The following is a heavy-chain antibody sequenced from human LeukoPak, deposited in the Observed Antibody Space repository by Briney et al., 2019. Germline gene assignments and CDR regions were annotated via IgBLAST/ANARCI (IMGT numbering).Heavy chain of an antibody. CDR3: ARDSIHGSYHFFDS. J-gene: IGHJ4*02. Sequence: SRTLSLTCAMSGDSVSSNSATWNWIRQSPSRGLEWLGRTYYRSRWSNDYAASVKSRITINPDTSKNQLSLQLNSVTPEDTAVYYCARDSIHGSYHFFDSWGQGTLVTVSS. CDR1: GDSVSSNSAT. D-gene: IGHD1-26*01. V-gene: IGHV6-1*01. CDR2: TYYRSRWSN.